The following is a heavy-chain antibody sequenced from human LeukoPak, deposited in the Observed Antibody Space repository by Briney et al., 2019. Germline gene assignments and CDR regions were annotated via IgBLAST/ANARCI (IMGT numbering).Heavy chain of an antibody. CDR3: ARVSGSSWYGHYFDY. D-gene: IGHD6-13*01. V-gene: IGHV3-48*01. CDR2: ISSSSSTI. J-gene: IGHJ4*02. Sequence: GGSLRLSCAASGFTVSSYSMNWVRQAPGKGLEWVSYISSSSSTIYYADSVKGRFTISRDNAKNSLYLQMNSLRAEDTAVYYCARVSGSSWYGHYFDYWGQGTLVTVSS. CDR1: GFTVSSYS.